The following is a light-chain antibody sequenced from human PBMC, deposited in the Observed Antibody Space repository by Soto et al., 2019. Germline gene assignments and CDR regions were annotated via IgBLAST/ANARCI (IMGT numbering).Light chain of an antibody. Sequence: EIVLTQSPATLSLSPGERATLSCRASQSVSSYLAWYQQKPGQAPRLLIYDASTRATGIPARFSGSGPGTDFTLTICSLVPEDFAVYYCQQRRNWAITFGQGSRLAIK. CDR2: DAS. CDR3: QQRRNWAIT. V-gene: IGKV3D-11*02. CDR1: QSVSSY. J-gene: IGKJ5*01.